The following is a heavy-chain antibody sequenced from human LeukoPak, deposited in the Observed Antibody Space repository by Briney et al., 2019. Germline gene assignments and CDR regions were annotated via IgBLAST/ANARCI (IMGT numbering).Heavy chain of an antibody. CDR1: GYTFTIYG. CDR2: ISAYNGNT. CDR3: ARCSGSYYVLDN. D-gene: IGHD1-26*01. J-gene: IGHJ4*02. V-gene: IGHV1-18*01. Sequence: ASVKVSFTAAGYTFTIYGISWVRQGPGQGLERVGWISAYNGNTNYAQKLQGRVTMTTDTSTSTAYMELRSLRSDDTAVYYCARCSGSYYVLDNWGQGTLVTVSS.